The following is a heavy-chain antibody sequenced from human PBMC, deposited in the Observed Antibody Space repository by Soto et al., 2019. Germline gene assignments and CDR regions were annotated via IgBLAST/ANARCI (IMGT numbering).Heavy chain of an antibody. D-gene: IGHD2-15*01. V-gene: IGHV4-39*01. Sequence: SETLSLTCTVSGGSISSSSYYWGWIRQPPGKGLEWIGSIYYSGSTYYNPSLKSRVTISVDTSKNQFSLKLSSVTAADTAVYYCYVVVAATRYNWFDPWGQGTLVTVSS. CDR2: IYYSGST. J-gene: IGHJ5*02. CDR1: GGSISSSSYY. CDR3: YVVVAATRYNWFDP.